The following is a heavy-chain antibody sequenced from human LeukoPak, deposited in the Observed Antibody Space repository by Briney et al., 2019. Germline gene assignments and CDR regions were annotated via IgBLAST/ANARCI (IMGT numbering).Heavy chain of an antibody. V-gene: IGHV1-69*05. CDR1: GGTFSSYA. J-gene: IGHJ4*02. CDR3: ARERYRYCSGGSCYLPGY. Sequence: SVKVSCKASGGTFSSYAISWVRQAPGQGLEWMGRIIPIFGTANYAQKFQGRVTITTDESTSTAYMELSSLRSENTAVYYCARERYRYCSGGSCYLPGYWGQGTLVTVSS. D-gene: IGHD2-15*01. CDR2: IIPIFGTA.